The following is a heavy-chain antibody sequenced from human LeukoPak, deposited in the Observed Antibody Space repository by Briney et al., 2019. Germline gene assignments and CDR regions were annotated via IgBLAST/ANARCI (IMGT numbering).Heavy chain of an antibody. CDR1: GFTFSSYA. Sequence: GGSLRLSCEVSGFTFSSYAFHWVRQAPGKGLEYVSAINANGDNTYYSNSVKGRFTISRGNAKNSLYLQMNSLRVEDTAVYYCARDESGDNDAFDIWGQGTMVTVSS. J-gene: IGHJ3*02. V-gene: IGHV3-64*01. CDR3: ARDESGDNDAFDI. CDR2: INANGDNT. D-gene: IGHD2-21*01.